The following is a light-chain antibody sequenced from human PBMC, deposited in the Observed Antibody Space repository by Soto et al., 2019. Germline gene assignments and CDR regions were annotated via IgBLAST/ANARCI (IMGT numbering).Light chain of an antibody. CDR3: QQYNSWT. V-gene: IGKV1-5*01. Sequence: DIQMTQSPSTLSASVGDRVTITCRASQSISSSLAWYQQKPGKAPKLLIYDASTLQSGVPSRFSGSGSGTEFTLTXSSLQPDDFATYYCQQYNSWTFGLGTKVEIK. J-gene: IGKJ1*01. CDR2: DAS. CDR1: QSISSS.